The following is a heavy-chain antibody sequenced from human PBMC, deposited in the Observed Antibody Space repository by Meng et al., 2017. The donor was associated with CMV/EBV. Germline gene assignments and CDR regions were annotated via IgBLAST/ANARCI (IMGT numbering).Heavy chain of an antibody. CDR3: ASRTRTHAFDI. CDR2: IYPGDSDT. Sequence: KVSCKGSGYSFTSYWIGWVRQMPGKGLEWMGIIYPGDSDTRYSPSFQGQVTISADKSISTAYLQGSSLKASDTAMYYCASRTRTHAFDIWGQGTMVTVSS. J-gene: IGHJ3*02. D-gene: IGHD3/OR15-3a*01. V-gene: IGHV5-51*01. CDR1: GYSFTSYW.